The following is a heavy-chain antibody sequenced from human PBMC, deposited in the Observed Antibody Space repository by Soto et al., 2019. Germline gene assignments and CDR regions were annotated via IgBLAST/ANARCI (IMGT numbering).Heavy chain of an antibody. Sequence: SLTCTVSGGSISSGGYYWSWIRQHPGKGLEWIGYIYYSGSTYYNPSLKSRVTISVDTSKNQFSLKLSSVTAADTAVYYCARGDSRIFAYWGQGTRVTVPS. CDR2: IYYSGST. D-gene: IGHD6-13*01. J-gene: IGHJ4*02. V-gene: IGHV4-31*03. CDR1: GGSISSGGYY. CDR3: ARGDSRIFAY.